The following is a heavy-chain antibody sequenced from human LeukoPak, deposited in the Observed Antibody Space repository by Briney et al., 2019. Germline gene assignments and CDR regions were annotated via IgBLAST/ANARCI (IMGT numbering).Heavy chain of an antibody. CDR3: ARDSAAGTLPFFPYYYYYMDV. V-gene: IGHV3-21*01. J-gene: IGHJ6*03. CDR2: ISSSSSYI. Sequence: PGRSLRLSCAASGFTFSSYSMNWVRQAPGKGLEWVSSISSSSSYIYYADSVKGRFTISRDNAKNSLYLQMNSLRAEDTAVYYCARDSAAGTLPFFPYYYYYMDVWGKGTTVTVSS. CDR1: GFTFSSYS. D-gene: IGHD6-13*01.